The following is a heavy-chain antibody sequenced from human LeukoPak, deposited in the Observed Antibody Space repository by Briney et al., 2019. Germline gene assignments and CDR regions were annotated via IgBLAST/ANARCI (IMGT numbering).Heavy chain of an antibody. CDR2: INPSGGST. CDR3: ARVGITMATWGLNYYYMDV. Sequence: ASVKVSCKASGYTFTSYYMHWVRQAPGQGLEWMGIINPSGGSTSYAQKFQGRVTMTRDMSTSTVYMELSSLRSEDTAVYYCARVGITMATWGLNYYYMDVWGKGTTVTVSS. CDR1: GYTFTSYY. V-gene: IGHV1-46*01. J-gene: IGHJ6*03. D-gene: IGHD3-10*01.